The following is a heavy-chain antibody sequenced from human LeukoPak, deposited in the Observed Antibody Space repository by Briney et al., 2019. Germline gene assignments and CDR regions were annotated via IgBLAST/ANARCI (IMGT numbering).Heavy chain of an antibody. CDR1: GYSFTSSW. D-gene: IGHD1-26*01. CDR3: ARQRAKPYYYYYGMDV. J-gene: IGHJ6*02. CDR2: INPGDSDT. Sequence: GESLKISCQASGYSFTSSWIGWARQMPGKGLEWMAIINPGDSDTRYSPSFQGQVTISADKSISTAYLQWSSLKASDTAMYYCARQRAKPYYYYYGMDVWGQGTTVTVSS. V-gene: IGHV5-51*01.